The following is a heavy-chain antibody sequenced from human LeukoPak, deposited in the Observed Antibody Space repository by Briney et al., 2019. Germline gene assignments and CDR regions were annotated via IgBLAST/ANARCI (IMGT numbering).Heavy chain of an antibody. Sequence: SETLSLTCTVSGGSISSYYWSWIRQPPGKGLEWIGYIYYSGSTNYNPSLKSRVTISVDTSKNQFSLKLSSVTAADTAVYYCARGLARTTTVTTFVHRRYWYFDLWGRGTLVTVSS. D-gene: IGHD4-17*01. CDR3: ARGLARTTTVTTFVHRRYWYFDL. V-gene: IGHV4-59*01. J-gene: IGHJ2*01. CDR2: IYYSGST. CDR1: GGSISSYY.